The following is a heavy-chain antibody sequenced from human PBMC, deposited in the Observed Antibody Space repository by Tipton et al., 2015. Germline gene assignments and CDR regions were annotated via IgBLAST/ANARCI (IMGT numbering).Heavy chain of an antibody. J-gene: IGHJ4*02. CDR3: ARLRGYTYGYFDY. V-gene: IGHV3-30*03. D-gene: IGHD5-18*01. CDR2: ISFDGSYK. CDR1: GFTFSYHG. Sequence: SLRLSCAGSGFTFSYHGMHWVRQAPGKGLEWVAVISFDGSYKYYADSVRGRFTISRDNSKNILYLEMSSLRAEDTALYYCARLRGYTYGYFDYWSQGTLVTVSS.